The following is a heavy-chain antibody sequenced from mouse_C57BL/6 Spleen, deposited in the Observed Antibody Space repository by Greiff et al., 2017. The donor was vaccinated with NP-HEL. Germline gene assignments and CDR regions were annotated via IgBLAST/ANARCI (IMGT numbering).Heavy chain of an antibody. CDR2: IDPSDSET. J-gene: IGHJ1*03. D-gene: IGHD1-1*01. Sequence: VQLQQPGAELVRPGSSVKLSCKASGYTFTSYWMHWVKQRPIQGLEWIGNIDPSDSETHYNQKFKDKATLTVDKSSSTAYMQLSSLTSEDSAVYYCAPTGVDGWYFDVWGTGTTVTVSS. CDR1: GYTFTSYW. CDR3: APTGVDGWYFDV. V-gene: IGHV1-52*01.